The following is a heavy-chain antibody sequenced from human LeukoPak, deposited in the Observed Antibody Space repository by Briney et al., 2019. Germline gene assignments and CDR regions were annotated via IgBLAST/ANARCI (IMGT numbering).Heavy chain of an antibody. J-gene: IGHJ4*02. CDR3: AREGPRGNSQFDY. V-gene: IGHV3-33*01. CDR1: RFTFRNYG. D-gene: IGHD2/OR15-2a*01. Sequence: GGSLRLSCAASRFTFRNYGMHWVRQAPGKGLEWVALIWYDGSNKYYADSVKGRLTISRDNSKNTLYLQMNSLRAEDTAVYYCAREGPRGNSQFDYWGQGTLVTVSS. CDR2: IWYDGSNK.